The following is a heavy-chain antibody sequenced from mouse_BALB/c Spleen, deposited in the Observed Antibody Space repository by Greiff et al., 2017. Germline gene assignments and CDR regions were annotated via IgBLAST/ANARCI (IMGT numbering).Heavy chain of an antibody. Sequence: QVQLQQPGAELVKPGASVKLSCKASGYTFTSYWMHWVKQRPGQGLEWIGEINPSNGRTNYNEKFKSKATLTVDKSSSTAYMQLSSLTSEDSAVYYWASYYGSSPAWFAYWGQGTLVTVSA. CDR1: GYTFTSYW. J-gene: IGHJ3*01. CDR2: INPSNGRT. CDR3: ASYYGSSPAWFAY. V-gene: IGHV1S81*02. D-gene: IGHD1-1*01.